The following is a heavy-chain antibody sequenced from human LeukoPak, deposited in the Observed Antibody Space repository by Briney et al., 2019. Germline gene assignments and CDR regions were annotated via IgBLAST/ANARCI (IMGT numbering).Heavy chain of an antibody. Sequence: GGSLRLSCAASGFTFSSYSMNWVRQAPGKGLEWVSYISSSSSTIYYADSVKGRFTISGDNAKNSLYLQMNSLRAEDTAVYYCARVGEGNAFDIWGQGTMVTVSS. CDR3: ARVGEGNAFDI. D-gene: IGHD3-16*01. J-gene: IGHJ3*02. V-gene: IGHV3-48*01. CDR2: ISSSSSTI. CDR1: GFTFSSYS.